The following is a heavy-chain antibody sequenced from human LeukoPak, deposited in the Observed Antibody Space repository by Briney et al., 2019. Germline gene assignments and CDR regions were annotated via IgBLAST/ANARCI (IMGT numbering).Heavy chain of an antibody. V-gene: IGHV3-30-3*02. D-gene: IGHD1-7*01. CDR3: AKPGLNWNYNFDY. CDR1: GFTFSSYA. J-gene: IGHJ4*02. CDR2: ISYDGSNK. Sequence: GGSLRLSCAASGFTFSSYAMHWVRQAPGKGLEWVAVISYDGSNKYYADSVKGRFTISRDNSKNTLYLQMNSLRAEDTAVYYCAKPGLNWNYNFDYWGQGTLVTVSS.